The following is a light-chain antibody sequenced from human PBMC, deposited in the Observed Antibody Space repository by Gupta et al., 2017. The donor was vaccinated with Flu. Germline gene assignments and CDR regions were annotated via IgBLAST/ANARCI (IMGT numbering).Light chain of an antibody. J-gene: IGLJ1*01. CDR1: SSNIGTNY. CDR3: AVWDDGLSVLL. V-gene: IGLV1-47*01. Sequence: QSVLPQPPSSSATPGQRVAIHCSGSSSNIGTNYVYWYQHLPGTAPKRLIHQNDQRPSEVPDRFSVCKSGTSASLAISGRRSEDEDDDYCAVWDDGLSVLLFGTGTKVNVL. CDR2: QND.